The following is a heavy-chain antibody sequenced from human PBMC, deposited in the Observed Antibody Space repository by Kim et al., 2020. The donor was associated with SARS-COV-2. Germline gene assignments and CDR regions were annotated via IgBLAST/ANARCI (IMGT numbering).Heavy chain of an antibody. CDR1: GFTFDDYA. D-gene: IGHD2-8*01. Sequence: GGSLRLSCAASGFTFDDYAMHWVRQAPGKGLEWVSLISGDGGSTYYADSVKGRFTISRDNSKNSLYLQMNSLRTEDTALYYCAKDYGDYVLHGLYAAAYGMDVWGQGTTVTVSS. CDR2: ISGDGGST. CDR3: AKDYGDYVLHGLYAAAYGMDV. J-gene: IGHJ6*02. V-gene: IGHV3-43*02.